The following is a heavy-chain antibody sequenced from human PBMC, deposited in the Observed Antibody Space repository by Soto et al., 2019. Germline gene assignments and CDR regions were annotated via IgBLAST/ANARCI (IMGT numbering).Heavy chain of an antibody. CDR3: ARINKGYGTDS. CDR1: GGAISSSSYY. J-gene: IGHJ4*02. V-gene: IGHV4-39*01. CDR2: IDYTGNT. Sequence: SETLSLTCTVSGGAISSSSYYFFCIRQPPGKGLELIASIDYTGNTFYNPSLTSRVTISVDTSKNQFSLKVTSVTAADTAVYYCARINKGYGTDSWGQGTLVTVSS. D-gene: IGHD5-18*01.